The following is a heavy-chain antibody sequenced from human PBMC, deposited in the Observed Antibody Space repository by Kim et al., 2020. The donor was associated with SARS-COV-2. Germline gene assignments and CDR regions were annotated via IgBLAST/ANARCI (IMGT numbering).Heavy chain of an antibody. Sequence: SVKGPFTHSRDNAKTSLYLKMNSLRAEDTAVYYCARGGVLRYFDWLFFTYWGQGTLVTVSS. V-gene: IGHV3-11*06. CDR3: ARGGVLRYFDWLFFTY. J-gene: IGHJ4*02. D-gene: IGHD3-9*01.